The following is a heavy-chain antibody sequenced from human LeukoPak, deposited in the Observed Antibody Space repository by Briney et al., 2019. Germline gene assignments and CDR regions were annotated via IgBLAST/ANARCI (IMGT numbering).Heavy chain of an antibody. CDR3: VRDLRDSSSWYVRLYYYYGMDV. V-gene: IGHV3-30*03. CDR2: ISYDGSNK. Sequence: GGSLRLSCAASGFTFSSYGMHWVRQAPGKGLEWEAVISYDGSNKYYADSVKGRFTISRDNAKNSLYLQMNSLRAEETAVYSCVRDLRDSSSWYVRLYYYYGMDVWGQGTTVTVSS. J-gene: IGHJ6*02. CDR1: GFTFSSYG. D-gene: IGHD6-13*01.